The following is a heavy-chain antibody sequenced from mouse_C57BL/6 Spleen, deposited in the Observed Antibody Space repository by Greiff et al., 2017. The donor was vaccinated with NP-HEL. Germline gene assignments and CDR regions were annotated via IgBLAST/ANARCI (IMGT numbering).Heavy chain of an antibody. D-gene: IGHD1-2*01. CDR2: ISYSGST. J-gene: IGHJ2*01. CDR3: ARTARIKY. Sequence: EVQLQQSGPGLVKPSQSLSLTCTVTGYSITSGYGWNWIRQFPGNKLEWMGYISYSGSTNYNPSLKSRISITRDTSKNQFFLQLNTVTTEDTATYYCARTARIKYWGQGTTLTVSS. V-gene: IGHV3-2*02. CDR1: GYSITSGYG.